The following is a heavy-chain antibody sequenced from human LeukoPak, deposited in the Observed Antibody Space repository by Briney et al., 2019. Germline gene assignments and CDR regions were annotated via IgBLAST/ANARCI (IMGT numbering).Heavy chain of an antibody. Sequence: GGSLRLSCAASGFTFSSYAMNWVRQAPGKGLEWVSFMSSSGSYIYYADSVKGRFTISRDNAKNSLYLQMNSLRAEDTAVYYCARDPTTSMAYYFDCWGQGTLVTVSS. CDR1: GFTFSSYA. J-gene: IGHJ4*02. D-gene: IGHD5-18*01. CDR2: MSSSGSYI. CDR3: ARDPTTSMAYYFDC. V-gene: IGHV3-21*01.